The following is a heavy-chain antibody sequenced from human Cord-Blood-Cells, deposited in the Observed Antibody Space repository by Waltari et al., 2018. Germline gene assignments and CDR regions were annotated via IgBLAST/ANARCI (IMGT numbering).Heavy chain of an antibody. CDR1: GFTFSSTG. V-gene: IGHV3-30*18. CDR3: AKWDDYSPF. Sequence: QVQLVESGGGVVQPGRFPRLSWAAYGFTFSSTGRHWVRQAPGKVLEWVAVISYDGSNKYYADAVKGRFTISRDNSKNTLYLQMNSLRAEDTAVYYCAKWDDYSPFWGQGTLVTVSS. D-gene: IGHD4-4*01. CDR2: ISYDGSNK. J-gene: IGHJ4*02.